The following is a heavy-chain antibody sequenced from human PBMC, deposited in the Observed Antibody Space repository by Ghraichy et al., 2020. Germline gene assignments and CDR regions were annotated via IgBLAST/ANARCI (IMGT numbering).Heavy chain of an antibody. CDR3: AKDITGLVGGGSDC. V-gene: IGHV3-23*01. J-gene: IGHJ4*02. Sequence: GGSLRLSCTASGFTFRSYAMSWVRQAPGKGLDWVSAISGDGGSTSYADSVKGRFTVSRDNSRNTLSLQMNSLRAEDTAVYYCAKDITGLVGGGSDCWGQGALVTVSS. CDR1: GFTFRSYA. D-gene: IGHD1-14*01. CDR2: ISGDGGST.